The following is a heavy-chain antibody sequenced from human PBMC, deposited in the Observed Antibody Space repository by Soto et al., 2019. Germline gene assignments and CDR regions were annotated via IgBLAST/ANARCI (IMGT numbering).Heavy chain of an antibody. Sequence: QVQLVESGGGAVQPGRSLRLSCTASAFTLRSYGMHWVRQAPGKGLEWVAVISHDGGNKYYADSVRGRFTISRDNSKNMIYLQMNSLRAEDTAVYYCAKDPASAAGPFFDYYYYMDVWSKGTTVTVSS. CDR3: AKDPASAAGPFFDYYYYMDV. J-gene: IGHJ6*03. V-gene: IGHV3-30*18. CDR1: AFTLRSYG. CDR2: ISHDGGNK. D-gene: IGHD6-13*01.